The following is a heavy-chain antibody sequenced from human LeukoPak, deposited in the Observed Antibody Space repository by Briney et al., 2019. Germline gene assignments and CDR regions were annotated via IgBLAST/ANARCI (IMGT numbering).Heavy chain of an antibody. J-gene: IGHJ4*02. V-gene: IGHV5-51*01. D-gene: IGHD3-3*01. CDR2: IHPSDSDT. CDR3: ARQMEWSTAFDY. CDR1: GYRFSSYW. Sequence: GESLKISCKGSGYRFSSYWVAWVRQMPGTGLEWMAIIHPSDSDTRYNPALQGQVTISADRSTSTAYLQWSSLKASDSAMYYCARQMEWSTAFDYWGQGSLVTVSS.